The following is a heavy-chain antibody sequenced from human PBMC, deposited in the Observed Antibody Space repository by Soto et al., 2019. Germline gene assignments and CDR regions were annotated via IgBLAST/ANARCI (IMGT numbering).Heavy chain of an antibody. Sequence: EVQLVESGGGLVQPGGYLRLSCAASGFTFSTYSMNWVRQATGKGREWVSYISSRSYNIYYVDSVKGRFTISRDNAKNSLYLQMNRLRDEDTAVYYCARGGSSSDNGMDVWGQGTTVTVSS. CDR3: ARGGSSSDNGMDV. D-gene: IGHD6-6*01. CDR1: GFTFSTYS. CDR2: ISSRSYNI. V-gene: IGHV3-48*02. J-gene: IGHJ6*02.